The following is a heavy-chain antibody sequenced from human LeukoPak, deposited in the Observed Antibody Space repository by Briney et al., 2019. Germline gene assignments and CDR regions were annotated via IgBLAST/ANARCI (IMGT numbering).Heavy chain of an antibody. Sequence: ASVKVSCKASGYTFTSYDINWVRQATGQGLEWMGWMNPNSGGTNYAQKFQGRVTMTRDTSISTAYMELSRLRSDDTAVYYCARGPYGGNAYFDYWGQGTLVTVSS. J-gene: IGHJ4*02. CDR1: GYTFTSYD. CDR2: MNPNSGGT. D-gene: IGHD4-23*01. V-gene: IGHV1-2*02. CDR3: ARGPYGGNAYFDY.